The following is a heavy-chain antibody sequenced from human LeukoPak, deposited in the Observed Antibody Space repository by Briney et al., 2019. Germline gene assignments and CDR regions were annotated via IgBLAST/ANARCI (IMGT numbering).Heavy chain of an antibody. CDR1: GGTFISYA. CDR3: ASEKYYDFWSGYYPLVYGMDV. V-gene: IGHV1-69*13. J-gene: IGHJ6*02. D-gene: IGHD3-3*01. CDR2: IIPIFGTA. Sequence: SVKVSCKASGGTFISYAISWVRQAPGQGLEWMGGIIPIFGTANYAQKFQGRVTITADESTSTAYMELSSLRSEDTAVYYCASEKYYDFWSGYYPLVYGMDVWGQGTTVTVSS.